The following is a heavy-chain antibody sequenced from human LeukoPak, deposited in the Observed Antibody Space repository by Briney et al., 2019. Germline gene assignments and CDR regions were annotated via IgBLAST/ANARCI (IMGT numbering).Heavy chain of an antibody. J-gene: IGHJ4*02. CDR1: GGSLSNNNYY. V-gene: IGHV4-39*01. D-gene: IGHD1-1*01. CDR3: ATWRTAKTGFDY. CDR2: IYYSGSP. Sequence: PSETLSLTCTVSGGSLSNNNYYWAWIRQPPGKGLECIGSIYYSGSPYYNPSLKSRVTISVDTSKNQFSLRLSSVTAGDTAVYYCATWRTAKTGFDYWGQGTLVTVSS.